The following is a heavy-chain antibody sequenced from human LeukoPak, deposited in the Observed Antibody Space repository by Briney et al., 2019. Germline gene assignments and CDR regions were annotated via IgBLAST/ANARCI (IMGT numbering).Heavy chain of an antibody. CDR3: ARSEPDYFDY. CDR1: GGSISSYY. D-gene: IGHD1-14*01. V-gene: IGHV4-59*08. J-gene: IGHJ4*02. CDR2: IYYSGST. Sequence: SETLSLTCTVSGGSISSYYWSWIRQPPGKGLEWIGYIYYSGSTNYNPSLKSRVTISVDTSKNQFSLKLSSVTVADTAVYYCARSEPDYFDYWGQGTLVTVSS.